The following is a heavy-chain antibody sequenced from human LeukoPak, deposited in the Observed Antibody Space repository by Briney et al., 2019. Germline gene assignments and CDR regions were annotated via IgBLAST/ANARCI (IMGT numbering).Heavy chain of an antibody. V-gene: IGHV3-23*01. D-gene: IGHD3-22*01. CDR1: GFTFSDYA. J-gene: IGHJ4*02. Sequence: GGSLRLSCAASGFTFSDYAMSWVRRVPGKGLEWVSTLSGSGTTTFYANSVKGRFTISRDSSKNTLYLQMNNLRAADTALYYCTKDYDTVGYYSSDYWGQGTLVTVSS. CDR3: TKDYDTVGYYSSDY. CDR2: LSGSGTTT.